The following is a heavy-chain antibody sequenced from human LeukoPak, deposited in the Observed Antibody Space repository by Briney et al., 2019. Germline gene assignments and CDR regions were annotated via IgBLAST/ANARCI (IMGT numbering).Heavy chain of an antibody. Sequence: GGSLRLSCAASGFTFSSYAMSWVRQAPGKGLEWVANIKQDGSEKYYVDSVKGRFTISRDNAKNSLYLQMNSLRAEDTAVYYCARTGGARYSYGFFDYWGQGTLVTVSS. CDR1: GFTFSSYA. J-gene: IGHJ4*02. CDR3: ARTGGARYSYGFFDY. CDR2: IKQDGSEK. D-gene: IGHD5-18*01. V-gene: IGHV3-7*01.